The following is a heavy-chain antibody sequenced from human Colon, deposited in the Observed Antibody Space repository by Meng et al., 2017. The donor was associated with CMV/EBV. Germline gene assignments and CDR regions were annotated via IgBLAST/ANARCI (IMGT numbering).Heavy chain of an antibody. J-gene: IGHJ5*02. Sequence: GGSLRLSCAASGFTVSNNNMSWVRQAPGKGLECVSVISSGGNTNYADSVKGRFTISRDNSKNTLYLQMNSLRAEDTAVYYCARDGYYGAWGQGTLVTGSS. D-gene: IGHD3-10*01. CDR2: ISSGGNT. V-gene: IGHV3-66*02. CDR1: GFTVSNNN. CDR3: ARDGYYGA.